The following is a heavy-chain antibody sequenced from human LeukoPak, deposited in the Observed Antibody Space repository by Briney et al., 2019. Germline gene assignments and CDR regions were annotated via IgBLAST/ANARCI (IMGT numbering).Heavy chain of an antibody. CDR2: IYYSGST. V-gene: IGHV4-59*01. J-gene: IGHJ4*02. D-gene: IGHD3-10*01. Sequence: KPSESLSLTCTVSGGSISSYFWSWIRQPPGKGLEFIGYIYYSGSTYYNPSLKSRVTMSVDTSRNRFSLRLSSVTAADTAVYYCARERRQGKSFDSWGQGTLVTVSS. CDR3: ARERRQGKSFDS. CDR1: GGSISSYF.